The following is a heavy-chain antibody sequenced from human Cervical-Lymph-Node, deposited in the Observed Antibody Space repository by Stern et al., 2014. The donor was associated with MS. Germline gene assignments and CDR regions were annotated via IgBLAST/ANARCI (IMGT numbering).Heavy chain of an antibody. D-gene: IGHD3-9*01. J-gene: IGHJ6*02. CDR3: ARDCRLRNFDNYGMDV. CDR1: GGSISSGSYY. V-gene: IGHV4-61*02. Sequence: QVQLQESGPGLVKPSQTLSLTCTVSGGSISSGSYYWSWIRQPAGKGLEWIGRIYTSGSTNQPPPLKRRVTISVNPPKNQFPLKVSSVTAAEPGVYYWARDCRLRNFDNYGMDVWGQGTTVTVSS. CDR2: IYTSGST.